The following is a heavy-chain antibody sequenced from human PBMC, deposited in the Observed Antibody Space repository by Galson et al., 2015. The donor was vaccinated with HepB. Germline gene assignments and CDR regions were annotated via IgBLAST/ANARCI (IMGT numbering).Heavy chain of an antibody. Sequence: SLRLSCAASGFIFNHFNMNWVRQAPGKGLEWVSSIDSTSTYIYYADSVKGRFTISRDNAKNSLYLQMSDLKVEDTAVYYCARDPYSNYFNWFDPWGQGTLVTVSS. V-gene: IGHV3-21*01. J-gene: IGHJ5*02. CDR2: IDSTSTYI. D-gene: IGHD4-11*01. CDR3: ARDPYSNYFNWFDP. CDR1: GFIFNHFN.